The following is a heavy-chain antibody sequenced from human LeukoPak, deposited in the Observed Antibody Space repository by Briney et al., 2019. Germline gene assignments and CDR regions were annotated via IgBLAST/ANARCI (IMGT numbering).Heavy chain of an antibody. D-gene: IGHD3-16*01. J-gene: IGHJ3*02. CDR1: GSTFTNYW. V-gene: IGHV3-74*01. Sequence: GGSLILSCPPSGSTFTNYWMHWVRQAPGKGREWVSRVESVGTRTIYADSARGRFTISRDNAKNSLYLQINSLRAEDTAVYYCARGGRDHAFDIWGQGTMVTVSS. CDR2: VESVGTRT. CDR3: ARGGRDHAFDI.